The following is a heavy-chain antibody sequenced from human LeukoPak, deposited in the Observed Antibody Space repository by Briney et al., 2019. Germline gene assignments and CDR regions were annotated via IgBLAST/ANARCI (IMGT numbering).Heavy chain of an antibody. Sequence: GASVKVSCKASGGTFSSYALSWVRQAPGQGLEWMGRIIPVFGTTNYAQKFQGRVTITADESTSTAYMELSSLRSEDTAVYYCARESVVVPAAISDWGQGTLVTVSS. J-gene: IGHJ4*02. V-gene: IGHV1-69*13. CDR3: ARESVVVPAAISD. CDR2: IIPVFGTT. D-gene: IGHD2-2*02. CDR1: GGTFSSYA.